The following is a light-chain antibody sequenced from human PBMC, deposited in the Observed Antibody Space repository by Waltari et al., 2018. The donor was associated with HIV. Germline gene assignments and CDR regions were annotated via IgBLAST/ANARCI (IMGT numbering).Light chain of an antibody. J-gene: IGLJ2*01. Sequence: QSALTQPASVSGSPGQSITISCTGTNSDVGASNYVSWYQQHPGKSPKLLIYEVTNRHPGISNRFSGSKSGNTASMTISGLQPEDEADYYCSSYTITTAIVFGGGTKLTVL. CDR3: SSYTITTAIV. CDR2: EVT. V-gene: IGLV2-14*01. CDR1: NSDVGASNY.